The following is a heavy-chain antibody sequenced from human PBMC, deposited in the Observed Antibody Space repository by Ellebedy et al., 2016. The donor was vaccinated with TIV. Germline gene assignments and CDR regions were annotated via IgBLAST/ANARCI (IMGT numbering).Heavy chain of an antibody. J-gene: IGHJ2*01. CDR3: ARDSVLYGSGVGWYFDL. CDR2: ISSSSSYI. D-gene: IGHD3-10*01. V-gene: IGHV3-21*04. Sequence: GESLKISCAASGFTFSSYSMNWVRQAPGKGLEWVSSISSSSSYIYYADSVKGRFTISRDNAKNSLYLQMNSLRAEDTALYYCARDSVLYGSGVGWYFDLWGRGTLVTVSS. CDR1: GFTFSSYS.